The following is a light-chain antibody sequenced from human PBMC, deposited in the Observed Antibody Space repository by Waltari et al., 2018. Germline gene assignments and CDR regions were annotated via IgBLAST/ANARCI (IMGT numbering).Light chain of an antibody. CDR1: QSISNW. CDR3: QQNNSYSLLS. CDR2: RAS. J-gene: IGKJ4*02. V-gene: IGKV1-5*03. Sequence: DIQMTQSPSTLSASVGDRFSISCRASQSISNWLAWYQQKPGKAPKLLIYRASTLGRRVPSRVSGSGSETTFTLTISSLQPDDFATYYCQQNNSYSLLSFGGGPTVKIK.